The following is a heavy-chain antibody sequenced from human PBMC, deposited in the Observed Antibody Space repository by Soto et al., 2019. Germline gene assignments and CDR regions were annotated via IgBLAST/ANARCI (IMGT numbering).Heavy chain of an antibody. CDR1: GGSISSYY. V-gene: IGHV4-59*01. CDR3: ARGLTAAGTLDY. J-gene: IGHJ4*02. Sequence: SETLSLTCFVSGGSISSYYWSWIRQPPGKGLEWIGYIYYSGSTNYNPSLKSRVTISIDTSKTQFSLKLSSVTAADTAVYYCARGLTAAGTLDYWGKGTLVTVSS. CDR2: IYYSGST. D-gene: IGHD6-13*01.